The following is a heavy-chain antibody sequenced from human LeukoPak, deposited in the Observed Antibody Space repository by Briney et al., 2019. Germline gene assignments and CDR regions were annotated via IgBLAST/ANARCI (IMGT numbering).Heavy chain of an antibody. D-gene: IGHD3-10*01. CDR3: ARDTRTTYYYGSGSYYYYYGMDV. CDR2: ISSSSSYI. J-gene: IGHJ6*04. CDR1: GFTFSSYS. Sequence: PGGSLRLSCAASGFTFSSYSMNWVRQAPGKGLEWVSSISSSSSYIYYADSVEGRFTISRDNAKNSLYLQMNSLRAEDTAVYYCARDTRTTYYYGSGSYYYYYGMDVWGKGTTVTVSS. V-gene: IGHV3-21*01.